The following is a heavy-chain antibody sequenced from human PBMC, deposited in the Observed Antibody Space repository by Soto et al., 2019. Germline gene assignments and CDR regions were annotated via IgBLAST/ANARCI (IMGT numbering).Heavy chain of an antibody. J-gene: IGHJ4*02. V-gene: IGHV4-39*01. D-gene: IGHD3-10*01. Sequence: PSETRSLTCNVSGGSIDRSNYYWDWLRQPPGKGLEWIGTTYYNGNAYYNPSLKSRVSMSVDTSKNQFSLKLVSVTAADTAVYYCARHFVAVVIKGWGYWGQGTLVTVSP. CDR3: ARHFVAVVIKGWGY. CDR1: GGSIDRSNYY. CDR2: TYYNGNA.